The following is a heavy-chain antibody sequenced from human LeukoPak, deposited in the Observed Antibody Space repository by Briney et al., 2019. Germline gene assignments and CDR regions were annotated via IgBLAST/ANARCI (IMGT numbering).Heavy chain of an antibody. D-gene: IGHD3-9*01. CDR3: ARELTYYDILTGPLRYFDY. CDR2: INSDGSST. CDR1: GFTFSSYW. Sequence: GGSLRLSCAASGFTFSSYWMHWVRQAPGKGLVWVSRINSDGSSTSYADSVKGRFTISRDNAKNTLYLQMNSLRAEDTAVYYCARELTYYDILTGPLRYFDYWGQGTLVTVSS. V-gene: IGHV3-74*01. J-gene: IGHJ4*02.